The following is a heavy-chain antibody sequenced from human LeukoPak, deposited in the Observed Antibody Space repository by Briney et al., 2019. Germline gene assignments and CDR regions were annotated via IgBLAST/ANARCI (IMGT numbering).Heavy chain of an antibody. J-gene: IGHJ4*02. V-gene: IGHV1-18*01. Sequence: ASVKVSCEASGYTFTSYGISWVRQAPGQGLEWMGWISAYNGNTNYAQKLQGRVTMTTGTSTSTAYMGLRSLRSDDTAVYYCARAPIVVVVAATDYWGQGTLVTVSS. CDR1: GYTFTSYG. D-gene: IGHD2-15*01. CDR2: ISAYNGNT. CDR3: ARAPIVVVVAATDY.